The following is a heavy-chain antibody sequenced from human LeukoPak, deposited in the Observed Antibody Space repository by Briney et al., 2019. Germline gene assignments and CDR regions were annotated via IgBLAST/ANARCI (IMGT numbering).Heavy chain of an antibody. Sequence: GASVKVSCKVSGYTLTELSMHWVRQAPGKGLEWMGGFDPEDGETIYAQKFQGRVTMTEDTSTDTAYMELRSLRSEDTAVYYCARDGSLYYYDSSGYFLYWGQGTLVTVSS. V-gene: IGHV1-24*01. CDR3: ARDGSLYYYDSSGYFLY. CDR1: GYTLTELS. D-gene: IGHD3-22*01. J-gene: IGHJ4*02. CDR2: FDPEDGET.